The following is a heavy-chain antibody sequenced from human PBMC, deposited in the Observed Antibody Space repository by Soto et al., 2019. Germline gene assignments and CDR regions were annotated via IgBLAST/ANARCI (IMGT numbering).Heavy chain of an antibody. CDR3: ARRGAWSKDYYYYYGMDV. CDR1: GGSISSYY. V-gene: IGHV4-4*07. CDR2: IYTSGST. J-gene: IGHJ6*02. D-gene: IGHD2-8*02. Sequence: PSETLSLTCTVSGGSISSYYWSWIRQPAGKGLEWIGRIYTSGSTNYNPSLKSRVTISVDTSKNQFSLKLSSVTAADTAVYYCARRGAWSKDYYYYYGMDVWGQGTTVTVSS.